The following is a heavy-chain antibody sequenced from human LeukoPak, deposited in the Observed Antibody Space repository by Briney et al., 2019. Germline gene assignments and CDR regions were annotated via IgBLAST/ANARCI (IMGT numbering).Heavy chain of an antibody. Sequence: ASVKVSCKVSGYTLTELSMHWVRQAPGKGLEWMGGFDPEDGETIYAQKFQGRVTMTEDTSTDTAYMELSSLRSEDTAVYYYATETISSSPNYYYYMDVWGKGTTVTVSS. J-gene: IGHJ6*03. D-gene: IGHD6-6*01. CDR1: GYTLTELS. CDR3: ATETISSSPNYYYYMDV. V-gene: IGHV1-24*01. CDR2: FDPEDGET.